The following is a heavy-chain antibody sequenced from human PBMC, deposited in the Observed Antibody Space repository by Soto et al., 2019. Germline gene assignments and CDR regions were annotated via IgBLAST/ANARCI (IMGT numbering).Heavy chain of an antibody. CDR2: IIPMFGTA. V-gene: IGHV1-69*12. Sequence: QVQLVQSGAEVKKPESSVKVSCKAPGGTFSTYAISWVRQAPGQGLEWMGGIIPMFGTANYAQRFQDRVTNTADESTNTVYMELSGLRSEDTAVYFCASGIQLWLRRINNGYSGWGQGTLVTVSS. CDR3: ASGIQLWLRRINNGYSG. D-gene: IGHD5-18*01. CDR1: GGTFSTYA. J-gene: IGHJ4*02.